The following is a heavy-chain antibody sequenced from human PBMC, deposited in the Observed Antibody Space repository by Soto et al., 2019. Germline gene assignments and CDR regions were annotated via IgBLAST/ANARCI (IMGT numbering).Heavy chain of an antibody. CDR2: INAGNGNT. J-gene: IGHJ1*01. D-gene: IGHD6-19*01. CDR3: AIWLVDAEYFQH. CDR1: GYTFTSYA. Sequence: ASVKVSCKASGYTFTSYAMHWVRQAPGQRLEWMGWINAGNGNTKYSQKFQGRVTITRDTSASTAYMELRSLRSDDTAVYYCAIWLVDAEYFQHWGQGTLVTVSS. V-gene: IGHV1-3*01.